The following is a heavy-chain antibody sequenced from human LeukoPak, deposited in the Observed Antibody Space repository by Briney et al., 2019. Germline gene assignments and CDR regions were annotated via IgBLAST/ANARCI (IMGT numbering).Heavy chain of an antibody. V-gene: IGHV3-20*04. CDR3: ARLSTGYYYYYYMDV. Sequence: GGSLRLSCAASGFTFDDYGMSWVRQVPGKGLEWVSGINWNGGSTGYADSVKGRFTTSRDNAKNSLYLQMNSLRVEDTALYYCARLSTGYYYYYYMDVWGKGTTVTVSS. CDR2: INWNGGST. J-gene: IGHJ6*03. D-gene: IGHD2-2*01. CDR1: GFTFDDYG.